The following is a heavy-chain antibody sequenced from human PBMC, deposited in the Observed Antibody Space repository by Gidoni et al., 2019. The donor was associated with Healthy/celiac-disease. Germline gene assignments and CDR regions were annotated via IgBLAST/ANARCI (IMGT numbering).Heavy chain of an antibody. D-gene: IGHD3-10*01. CDR1: GYPFTGHG. CDR2: ISAYVGNT. V-gene: IGHV1-18*01. J-gene: IGHJ4*02. Sequence: QVQLVQSGPEVQKPGTSVKVSCQSSGYPFTGHGLRWVRQAPGQGLEWMGWISAYVGNTNYAQKLQGRVTMTTDTSTSTAYMELRSLRSDDTAVYYGASDGSGRYLLGYWGQGTLVTVSS. CDR3: ASDGSGRYLLGY.